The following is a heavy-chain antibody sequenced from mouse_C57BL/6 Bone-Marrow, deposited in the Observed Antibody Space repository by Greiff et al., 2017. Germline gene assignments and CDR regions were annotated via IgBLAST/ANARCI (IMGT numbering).Heavy chain of an antibody. V-gene: IGHV1-63*01. CDR2: IYPGGGYT. Sequence: VQLQESGAELVRPGTSVKMSCKASGYTFTNYWIGWAKQRPGHGLEWIGDIYPGGGYTNYNEKFKGKATLTADKSSSTAYMQFSSLTSEDSAIYYCARADDGPSFDYWGQGTTLTVSS. CDR1: GYTFTNYW. CDR3: ARADDGPSFDY. J-gene: IGHJ2*01. D-gene: IGHD2-3*01.